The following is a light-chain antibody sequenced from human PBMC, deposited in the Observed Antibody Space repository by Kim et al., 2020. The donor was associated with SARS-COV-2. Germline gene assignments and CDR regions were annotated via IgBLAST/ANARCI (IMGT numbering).Light chain of an antibody. CDR1: SPSIGRNS. J-gene: IGLJ3*02. CDR3: ASWHDSLNGWV. CDR2: SNN. V-gene: IGLV1-44*01. Sequence: GQRVTISCSGSSPSIGRNSVNWYQQLPGTAPKLLLYSNNQRPSGVPDRFSGSKSGTSASLAISGLQSEDEADYYCASWHDSLNGWVFGGGTQLTVL.